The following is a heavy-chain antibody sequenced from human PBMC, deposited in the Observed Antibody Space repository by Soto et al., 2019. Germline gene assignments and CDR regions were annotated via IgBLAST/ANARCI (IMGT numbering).Heavy chain of an antibody. CDR1: GYTFTNYA. CDR2: INAGNGNT. D-gene: IGHD3-10*01. Sequence: QVQLVQSGAEVKKPGASVKVSCKASGYTFTNYAIDWVRQAPGQRLEWMGWINAGNGNTKYSQKFLGRVTITRDTSASTAYMELSSLRSEDTAVHYCARDMGFGLSDYWGQGILVTVSS. CDR3: ARDMGFGLSDY. V-gene: IGHV1-3*01. J-gene: IGHJ4*02.